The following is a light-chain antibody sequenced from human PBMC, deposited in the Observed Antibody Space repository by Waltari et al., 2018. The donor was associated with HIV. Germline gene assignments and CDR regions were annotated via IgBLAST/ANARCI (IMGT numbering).Light chain of an antibody. Sequence: QSALTQPASVSGSPGQSITISCTGTSSDIGAYEYVSWYRQHPDKAPQLLIYDVFYRPSGVLLSCSGSKSGNTASLTISGLQAENEAVYSCSSYTTTNTIIFGGGTKLTVL. CDR2: DVF. CDR1: SSDIGAYEY. J-gene: IGLJ2*01. CDR3: SSYTTTNTII. V-gene: IGLV2-14*03.